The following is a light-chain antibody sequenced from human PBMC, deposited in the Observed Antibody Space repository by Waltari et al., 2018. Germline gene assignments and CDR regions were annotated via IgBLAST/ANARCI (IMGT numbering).Light chain of an antibody. Sequence: EIVMTQSPATLSVSPGERVTLSCRASQSISSNLIWYQQRRGQAPRLLIYGASIRATGIPGRFSGSGSGTEFTRTINSLQSEDYAVYFCQQYSDWPMFGQGTEVEIK. CDR1: QSISSN. CDR2: GAS. V-gene: IGKV3-15*01. CDR3: QQYSDWPM. J-gene: IGKJ1*01.